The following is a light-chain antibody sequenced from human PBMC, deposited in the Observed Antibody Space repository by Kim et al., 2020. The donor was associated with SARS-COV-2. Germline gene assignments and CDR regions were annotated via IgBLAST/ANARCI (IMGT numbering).Light chain of an antibody. V-gene: IGKV3-11*01. Sequence: EIVLTQSPATLSLSPGERATLPCMASQSISNYLAWYQQKPGQAPRLLLYDASNRATGIPPRFSVSGSGTDFTLTISSLEPEDFAVYSCQQRSSWPLTFGGGTKVDIK. CDR1: QSISNY. CDR3: QQRSSWPLT. J-gene: IGKJ4*01. CDR2: DAS.